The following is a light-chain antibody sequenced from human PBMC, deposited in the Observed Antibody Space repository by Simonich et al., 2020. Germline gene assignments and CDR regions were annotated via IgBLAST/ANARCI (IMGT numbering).Light chain of an antibody. CDR2: GNS. CDR1: SSNIGAGYD. V-gene: IGLV1-40*01. Sequence: QSVLTQPPSVSGAPGQRVTISCTGSSSNIGAGYDVHWYQQLPGTAPKLLIYGNSNRPSGVPARVSGYKSGTSASLAITGLQAEDEADYYCQSYDSSLSGWVFGGGTKLTVL. J-gene: IGLJ3*02. CDR3: QSYDSSLSGWV.